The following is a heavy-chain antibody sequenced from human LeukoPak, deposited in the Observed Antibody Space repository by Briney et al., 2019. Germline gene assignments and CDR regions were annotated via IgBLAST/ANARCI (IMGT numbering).Heavy chain of an antibody. D-gene: IGHD2-21*02. CDR1: GFTFSSNA. CDR3: AKVVLLLTASDAFDF. CDR2: ISGNYGST. V-gene: IGHV3-23*01. J-gene: IGHJ3*01. Sequence: GGSLRLSCAASGFTFSSNAMSWVRQAPGKGLEWVSTISGNYGSTYYADSVKGRFTISRDNFKNTVFLRMNSLRAEDMGVYYCAKVVLLLTASDAFDFWGQGTKVTVSS.